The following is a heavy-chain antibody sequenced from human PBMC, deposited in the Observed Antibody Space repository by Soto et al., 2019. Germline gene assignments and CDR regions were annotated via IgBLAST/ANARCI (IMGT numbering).Heavy chain of an antibody. V-gene: IGHV3-30-3*01. CDR2: ISYDGSNK. J-gene: IGHJ4*02. CDR3: ARDHMAVADTGYY. CDR1: GFTFSSYA. D-gene: IGHD6-19*01. Sequence: GGSLRLSCAASGFTFSSYAMHWVRQAPGKGLEWVAVISYDGSNKYYADSVKGRFTISRDNSKNTLYLQMNSLRAEDTAVYYCARDHMAVADTGYYWGQGNLVTVSS.